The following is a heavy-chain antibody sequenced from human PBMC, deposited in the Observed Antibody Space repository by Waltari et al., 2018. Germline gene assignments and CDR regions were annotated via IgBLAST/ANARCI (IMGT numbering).Heavy chain of an antibody. J-gene: IGHJ2*01. CDR2: ISHSGST. V-gene: IGHV4-38-2*02. D-gene: IGHD2-21*01. CDR3: ARDYSTLTSWYFDL. Sequence: QVQLQESGPGLVKPSETLSLTCAVSGYSISSGYYWGWIRQTPGKGLEWIGSISHSGSTYYNPSLKSRVTISVDTSKNQFSLKLSSVTAADTAVYYCARDYSTLTSWYFDLWGRGTLVTVSS. CDR1: GYSISSGYY.